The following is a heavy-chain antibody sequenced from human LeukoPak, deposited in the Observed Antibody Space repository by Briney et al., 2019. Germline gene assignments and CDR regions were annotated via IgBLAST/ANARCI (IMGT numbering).Heavy chain of an antibody. CDR2: IYDSGST. CDR1: GGSIRSSYYY. V-gene: IGHV4-39*02. CDR3: ARDQGAVAGTYYYYGMDV. D-gene: IGHD6-19*01. Sequence: SETLSLTCTVSGGSIRSSYYYWGWIRQPPGKGLEWIGSIYDSGSTYYNPSLKSRVTISVDTSKNQFSLKLNSVTAADTAVYYCARDQGAVAGTYYYYGMDVWGQGTTVTVSS. J-gene: IGHJ6*02.